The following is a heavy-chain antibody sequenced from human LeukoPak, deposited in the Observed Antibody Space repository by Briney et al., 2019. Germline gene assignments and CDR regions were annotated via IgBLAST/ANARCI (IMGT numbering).Heavy chain of an antibody. CDR1: GFIFSDYY. Sequence: PGGSLRLSCAASGFIFSDYYMSWIRQAPGKGLEWVSYISSSGSTMYYTDSVKGRFTISRGNAKDSLYLQMNSLRAEDTAVYYCARDPGSGYEEHFDYWAREPWSPSPQ. CDR3: ARDPGSGYEEHFDY. D-gene: IGHD5-12*01. CDR2: ISSSGSTM. J-gene: IGHJ4*02. V-gene: IGHV3-11*01.